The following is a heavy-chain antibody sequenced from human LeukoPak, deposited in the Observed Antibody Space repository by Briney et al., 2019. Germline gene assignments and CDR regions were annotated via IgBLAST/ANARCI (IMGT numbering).Heavy chain of an antibody. V-gene: IGHV3-21*04. J-gene: IGHJ6*02. Sequence: PGGSLRLSCAASGFTFSSYSMNWVRQAPGKGLEWVSSISSSSSYIYYADSVKGRFTISRDNAKNSLYLQMNSLRAEDTALYYCAKDLGYCSSTSCQGYYYGMDVWGQGTTVTVSS. D-gene: IGHD2-2*01. CDR3: AKDLGYCSSTSCQGYYYGMDV. CDR2: ISSSSSYI. CDR1: GFTFSSYS.